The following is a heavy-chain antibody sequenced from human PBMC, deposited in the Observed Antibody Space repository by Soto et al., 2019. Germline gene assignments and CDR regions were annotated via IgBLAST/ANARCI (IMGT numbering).Heavy chain of an antibody. V-gene: IGHV3-23*01. Sequence: GGSLRLSCAASGFTFSSYAMSWVRQAPGKGLEWVSAISGSGGSTYYADSVKGRFTISRDNSKNTLYLQMNSLRAEDTAVYYCAKETSMVRGVIPRSYYGMDVWGQGTTVTVSS. J-gene: IGHJ6*02. CDR1: GFTFSSYA. CDR3: AKETSMVRGVIPRSYYGMDV. D-gene: IGHD3-10*01. CDR2: ISGSGGST.